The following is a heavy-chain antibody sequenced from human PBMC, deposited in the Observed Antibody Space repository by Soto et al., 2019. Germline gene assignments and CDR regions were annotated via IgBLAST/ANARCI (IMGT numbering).Heavy chain of an antibody. CDR1: GYSFTSYW. CDR3: ARQGIGYCSSTSCYARGQGYYYYGMDV. V-gene: IGHV5-51*01. Sequence: GESLKISCKGSGYSFTSYWIGWVRQMPGKGLEWMGIIYPGDSDTGYSPSFQGQVTISADKSISTAYLQWSSLKASDTAMYYCARQGIGYCSSTSCYARGQGYYYYGMDVWGQGTTVTVSS. CDR2: IYPGDSDT. J-gene: IGHJ6*02. D-gene: IGHD2-2*01.